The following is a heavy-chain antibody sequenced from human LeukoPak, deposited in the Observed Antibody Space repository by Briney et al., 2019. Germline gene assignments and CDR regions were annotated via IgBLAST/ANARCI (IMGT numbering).Heavy chain of an antibody. CDR1: GYTFTGYY. CDR3: ATDGAVAGTAYPEY. D-gene: IGHD6-19*01. J-gene: IGHJ4*02. Sequence: ASAMVSCKASGYTFTGYYIHWVRQAPGQGLEWMGWINPNSGGTKYAQKFQGRVTMTRDTSISTAYMELSSLTSDDTALYYCATDGAVAGTAYPEYWGQGTLVTVSS. CDR2: INPNSGGT. V-gene: IGHV1-2*02.